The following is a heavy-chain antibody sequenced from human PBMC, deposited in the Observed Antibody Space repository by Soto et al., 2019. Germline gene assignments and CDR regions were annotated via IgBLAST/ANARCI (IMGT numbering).Heavy chain of an antibody. D-gene: IGHD3-10*01. CDR1: GVTFSSET. J-gene: IGHJ4*02. CDR3: ATELGENPASPFDA. Sequence: VQLVQSGADVKKPGSSVKVSYQASGVTFSSETLGWVRQAPGQGLEWVGGIIPLFGTASYAQKFQGRVTITADESTSTVYMELSSLRSDDTAVYFCATELGENPASPFDAWGQGTLVTVSS. V-gene: IGHV1-69*01. CDR2: IIPLFGTA.